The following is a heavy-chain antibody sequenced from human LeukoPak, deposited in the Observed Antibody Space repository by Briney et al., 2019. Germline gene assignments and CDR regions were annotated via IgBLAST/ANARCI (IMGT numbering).Heavy chain of an antibody. CDR3: VRPQYSGSRLDS. Sequence: GGSLRLSCVASGFTVSSNYMSWVRQAPGKGLEWVSGIYSGGSIYYTDSVKGRFTISRDNSKNMVYLQMNSLRAEDTAVYYCVRPQYSGSRLDSWGQGTLVTVSS. V-gene: IGHV3-66*04. CDR2: IYSGGSI. D-gene: IGHD1-26*01. CDR1: GFTVSSNY. J-gene: IGHJ4*02.